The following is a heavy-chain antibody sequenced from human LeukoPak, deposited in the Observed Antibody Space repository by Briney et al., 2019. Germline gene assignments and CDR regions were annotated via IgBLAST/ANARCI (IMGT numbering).Heavy chain of an antibody. CDR1: GGTFSSYA. Sequence: SVKVSCKASGGTFSSYAISWVRQAPGQGLEWMGGIIPIFGTANYAQKFQGRVTITADESTSTAYMELSSLRSEDTAVYYCARRYCSSTSCRTNNWFDPWGQGTLVTVSS. V-gene: IGHV1-69*13. D-gene: IGHD2-2*01. CDR2: IIPIFGTA. CDR3: ARRYCSSTSCRTNNWFDP. J-gene: IGHJ5*02.